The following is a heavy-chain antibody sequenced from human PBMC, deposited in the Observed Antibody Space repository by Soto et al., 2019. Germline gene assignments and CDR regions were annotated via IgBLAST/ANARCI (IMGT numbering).Heavy chain of an antibody. CDR2: ISAYNGNT. D-gene: IGHD1-26*01. J-gene: IGHJ6*02. CDR3: ARDQSGTQVGYYDYGMDV. V-gene: IGHV1-18*01. Sequence: QVQLVQSGAEVKKPGASVKVSCKASGYTFTSYGLSWVRQAPGQGLEWMGWISAYNGNTNYAQKLQGRVTMTTDTSTSTAYMEMRSLRSDDTAVYYCARDQSGTQVGYYDYGMDVWGQGTTVTVSS. CDR1: GYTFTSYG.